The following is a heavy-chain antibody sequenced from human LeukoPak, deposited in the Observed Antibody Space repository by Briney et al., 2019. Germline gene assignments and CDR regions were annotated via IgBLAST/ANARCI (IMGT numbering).Heavy chain of an antibody. CDR2: ISTDGYTT. Sequence: GGSLRLSCAASGLAFSAYKMHWVRQAPRKGLVWVSRISTDGYTTDYADFVQGRFTASRDNTKNTWSLEMNSLRAEDTAVYYCARGIYCSSTSCYRDFDYWGQGTLVTVSS. J-gene: IGHJ4*02. CDR3: ARGIYCSSTSCYRDFDY. V-gene: IGHV3-74*01. CDR1: GLAFSAYK. D-gene: IGHD2-2*02.